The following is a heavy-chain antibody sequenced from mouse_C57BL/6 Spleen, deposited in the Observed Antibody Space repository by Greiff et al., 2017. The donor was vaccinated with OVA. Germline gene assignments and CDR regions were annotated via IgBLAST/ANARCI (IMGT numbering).Heavy chain of an antibody. J-gene: IGHJ1*03. CDR3: ARKEDYYGSSYWYFDV. Sequence: EVQLQESGPELVKPGASVKISCKASGYSFTGYYMNWVKQSPEKSLEWIGEINPSTGGTTYNQKFKAKATLTVDKSSSTAYMQLKSLTSEDSAVYYCARKEDYYGSSYWYFDVWGTGTTVTVSS. CDR2: INPSTGGT. D-gene: IGHD1-1*01. CDR1: GYSFTGYY. V-gene: IGHV1-42*01.